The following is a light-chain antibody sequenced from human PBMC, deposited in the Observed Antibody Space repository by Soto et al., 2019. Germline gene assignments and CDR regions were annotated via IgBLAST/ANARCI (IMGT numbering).Light chain of an antibody. V-gene: IGKV1-39*01. CDR1: QRITTY. J-gene: IGKJ4*01. CDR2: ATS. CDR3: QQSYSNVALT. Sequence: DIQLTQSPSFLSASVGDRVTITCRASQRITTYLNWYQQKPGKAPNLLITATSTLQSGVPSRFSGSGSGTDFTLTISNLQPEDFATYYCQQSYSNVALTFGGGTKVDIK.